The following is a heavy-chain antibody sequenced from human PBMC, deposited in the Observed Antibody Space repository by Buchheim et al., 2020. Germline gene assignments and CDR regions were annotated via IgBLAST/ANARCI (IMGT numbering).Heavy chain of an antibody. Sequence: QVQLVQSGAEVKKPGASVKVSCKASGYTFTSYYMHWVRQAPGQGLEWMGIINPSGGSTSYAQKFQGRVTMTRDTSTSTVSVELSSLRSEDTAVYYCARDLGSSGSYQKRGAFDIWGQGT. D-gene: IGHD1-26*01. V-gene: IGHV1-46*01. CDR2: INPSGGST. CDR1: GYTFTSYY. CDR3: ARDLGSSGSYQKRGAFDI. J-gene: IGHJ3*02.